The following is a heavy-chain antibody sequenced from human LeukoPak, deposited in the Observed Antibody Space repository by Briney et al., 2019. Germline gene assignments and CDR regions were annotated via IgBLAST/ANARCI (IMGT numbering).Heavy chain of an antibody. CDR1: GFTFSSYW. CDR3: ATLPPNTIFGVVIRFPKVGYYFDY. J-gene: IGHJ4*02. V-gene: IGHV3-7*01. CDR2: IKQDGSEK. Sequence: GGSLRLSCAASGFTFSSYWMSWVRQAPGKGLEWVANIKQDGSEKYYVDSVKGRFTISRDNAKNSLYLQMNSLRAEDTAVYYCATLPPNTIFGVVIRFPKVGYYFDYWGQGTLVTVSS. D-gene: IGHD3-3*01.